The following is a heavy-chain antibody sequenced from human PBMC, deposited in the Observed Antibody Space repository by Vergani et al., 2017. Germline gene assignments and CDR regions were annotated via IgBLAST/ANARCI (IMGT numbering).Heavy chain of an antibody. J-gene: IGHJ6*03. Sequence: QVQLVESGGGVVQPGKSLRLSCAASGFSFSSYGMNWVRQAPGKGLEWVAVIWYDGSNKYYRDSVKGRFTISRDKTKNTLYLQMNSLRAGDTAVYYCARLSQRSGGHIDYYMDVWGKGTTVIVSS. CDR2: IWYDGSNK. D-gene: IGHD6-19*01. V-gene: IGHV3-33*01. CDR1: GFSFSSYG. CDR3: ARLSQRSGGHIDYYMDV.